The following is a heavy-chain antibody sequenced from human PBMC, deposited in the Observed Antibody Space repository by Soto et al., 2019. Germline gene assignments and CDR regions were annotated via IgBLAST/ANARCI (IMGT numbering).Heavy chain of an antibody. CDR1: GGSISSTSSY. CDR2: IYYLGNT. Sequence: PSETLSLTCTVSGGSISSTSSYWGWFRQPPGKGLEWVGSIYYLGNTYYNPSLGSRVTISVDTSKNQFSLKLRSVTAADTAVYYCARDRSRKQWLVDYFDYWGQGTLVTVSS. CDR3: ARDRSRKQWLVDYFDY. J-gene: IGHJ4*02. D-gene: IGHD6-19*01. V-gene: IGHV4-39*02.